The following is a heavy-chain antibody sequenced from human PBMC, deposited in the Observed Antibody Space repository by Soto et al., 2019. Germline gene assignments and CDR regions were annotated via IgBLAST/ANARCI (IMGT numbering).Heavy chain of an antibody. Sequence: QVQLVESGGGVVQPGRSLRLSCAASGFTVNNYGMHWVRQAPGKGLEWVAILAHDGRTTYFGDSVRGRFTVSRDESEKSLYLQMNILRTEDTGVYYCVRDWGSSGWFNWFDPWGQGLGVIVSS. CDR3: VRDWGSSGWFNWFDP. V-gene: IGHV3-30*03. J-gene: IGHJ5*02. CDR2: LAHDGRTT. D-gene: IGHD6-19*01. CDR1: GFTVNNYG.